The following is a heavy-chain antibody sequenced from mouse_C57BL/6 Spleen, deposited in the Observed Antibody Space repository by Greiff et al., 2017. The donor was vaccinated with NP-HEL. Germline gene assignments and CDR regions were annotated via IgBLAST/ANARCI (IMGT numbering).Heavy chain of an antibody. Sequence: VKLQESGAELVKPGASVKISCKASGYAFSSYWMNWVKQRPGKGLEWIGQIYPGDGDTNYNGKFKGKATLTADKSSSTAYMQLSSLTSEDSAVYFCAKRGSITTVVAPYYAMDYWGQGTSVTVSS. CDR2: IYPGDGDT. V-gene: IGHV1-80*01. D-gene: IGHD1-1*01. CDR1: GYAFSSYW. J-gene: IGHJ4*01. CDR3: AKRGSITTVVAPYYAMDY.